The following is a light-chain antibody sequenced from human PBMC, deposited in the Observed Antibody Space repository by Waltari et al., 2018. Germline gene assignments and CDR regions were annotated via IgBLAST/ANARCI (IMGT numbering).Light chain of an antibody. CDR3: GTWDSTLSAWV. Sequence: QSVLTQPPSLSATPGQKVTISCSGSSSNIGNNYVSWYQHLPGTAPKVFIYDNNRRPSELPDRFSGSKSGTSATLGITGLQIGDEADYYCGTWDSTLSAWVFGGGTRLTVL. CDR1: SSNIGNNY. CDR2: DNN. V-gene: IGLV1-51*01. J-gene: IGLJ3*02.